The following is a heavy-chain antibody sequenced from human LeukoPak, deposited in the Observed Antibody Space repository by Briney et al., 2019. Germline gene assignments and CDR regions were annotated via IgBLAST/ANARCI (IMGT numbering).Heavy chain of an antibody. Sequence: GGSLRLSCAASGFTFSSYSMNWVRQAPGKGLEWVGRSRDKGNSYTTAYAASVRGRFTISRDDSKNSLYLQMNSLKIEDTAVYYCTKLARAPRDFDYWGQGTLVTVSS. J-gene: IGHJ4*01. CDR1: GFTFSSYS. CDR3: TKLARAPRDFDY. V-gene: IGHV3-72*01. D-gene: IGHD3-10*01. CDR2: SRDKGNSYTT.